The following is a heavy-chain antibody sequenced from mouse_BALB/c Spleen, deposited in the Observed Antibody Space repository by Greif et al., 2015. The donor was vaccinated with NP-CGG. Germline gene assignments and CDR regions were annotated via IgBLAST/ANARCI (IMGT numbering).Heavy chain of an antibody. CDR3: ARGGDYGFAY. J-gene: IGHJ3*01. CDR2: INPGSGGT. V-gene: IGHV1-54*01. CDR1: GYGFTNYL. Sequence: QVQLQQPGAELVRPGTSVKVSCKASGYGFTNYLIEWVKQRPGQGLEWIGVINPGSGGTNYNEKFKGKATLTADKSSSTAYMQLSSLTSDDSAVYFCARGGDYGFAYWGQGTLVTVSA. D-gene: IGHD2-4*01.